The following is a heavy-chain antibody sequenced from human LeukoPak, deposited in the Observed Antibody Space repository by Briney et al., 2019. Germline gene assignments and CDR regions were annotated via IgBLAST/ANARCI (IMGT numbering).Heavy chain of an antibody. CDR3: ARSSLWYYYYYYMDV. CDR1: GGSFSGYY. D-gene: IGHD3-16*01. Sequence: SETLSLTCAVYGGSFSGYYWSWIRQPPGKGLEWIGEINHSGGTNYNPSLKSRVTISVDTSKNQFSLKLSSVTAVDTAVYYCARSSLWYYYYYYMDVWGKGTTVTVSS. V-gene: IGHV4-34*01. J-gene: IGHJ6*03. CDR2: INHSGGT.